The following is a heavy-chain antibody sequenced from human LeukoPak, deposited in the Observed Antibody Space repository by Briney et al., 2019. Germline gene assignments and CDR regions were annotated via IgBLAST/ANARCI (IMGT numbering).Heavy chain of an antibody. J-gene: IGHJ6*02. CDR3: ARDPWQQLVVGYYYYGMDV. Sequence: ASVKVSCKASGGTFSSYAISWVRQAPGQGLEWMGTIIPILDIANYARKFQGRVTITADKSTSTAYMELSSLRSEDTAVYYCARDPWQQLVVGYYYYGMDVWGQGTTVTVSS. V-gene: IGHV1-69*04. CDR2: IIPILDIA. CDR1: GGTFSSYA. D-gene: IGHD6-13*01.